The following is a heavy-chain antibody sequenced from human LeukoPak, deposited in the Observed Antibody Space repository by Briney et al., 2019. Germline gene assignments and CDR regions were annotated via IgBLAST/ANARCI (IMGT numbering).Heavy chain of an antibody. D-gene: IGHD3-10*01. CDR2: MNPNSGNT. Sequence: ASVKVSCKASGYTFTSYDINWVRQAPGQGLEWMGWMNPNSGNTGYTKKLQGRVTMTRNTSITTAYMELSSPRSEDTAVYYCARGQMFYGSGSYRNWFDPWGQGTLVTVSS. J-gene: IGHJ5*02. CDR3: ARGQMFYGSGSYRNWFDP. V-gene: IGHV1-8*01. CDR1: GYTFTSYD.